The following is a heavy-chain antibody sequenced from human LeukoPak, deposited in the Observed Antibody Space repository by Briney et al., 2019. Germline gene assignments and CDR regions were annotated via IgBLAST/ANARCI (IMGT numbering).Heavy chain of an antibody. CDR2: IYPGDSDT. V-gene: IGHV5-51*01. D-gene: IGHD6-13*01. CDR1: GYSFTSYW. J-gene: IGHJ4*02. Sequence: GESLKISCKGSGYSFTSYWIGWVRQMPGKGLEWMGIIYPGDSDTRYSPSFQGQVTISADKSISTAYLQWSSLKASDTAMYYCARSQGHSSSWHPFDYWGQGTLVTVSS. CDR3: ARSQGHSSSWHPFDY.